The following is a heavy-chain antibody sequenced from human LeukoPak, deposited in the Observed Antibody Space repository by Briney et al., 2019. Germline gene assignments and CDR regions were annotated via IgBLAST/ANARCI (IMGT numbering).Heavy chain of an antibody. J-gene: IGHJ3*01. CDR2: IYTSGST. Sequence: SETLSLTCTVSGSISSYYWSWIRKPPGKGLEWIGYIYTSGSTNYNPSLKSRVTISVDTSKNQFSLDLSSVTAADTAVYYCARQKCTSTSCLTKNAFDVWGQGTMVTVSS. CDR3: ARQKCTSTSCLTKNAFDV. V-gene: IGHV4-4*09. D-gene: IGHD2-2*01. CDR1: GSISSYY.